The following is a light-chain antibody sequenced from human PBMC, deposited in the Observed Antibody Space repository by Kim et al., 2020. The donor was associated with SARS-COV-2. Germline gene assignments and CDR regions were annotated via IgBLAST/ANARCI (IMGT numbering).Light chain of an antibody. CDR1: QSVSSN. J-gene: IGKJ4*01. CDR3: QQYNNWPPVT. Sequence: SPGERPTPSCRAGQSVSSNLAWYQQKPGQAPRLLIYGASTRATGIPARFSGSGSGTEFTLTISSLQSEDFAVYYCQQYNNWPPVTFGGGTKVDIK. V-gene: IGKV3-15*01. CDR2: GAS.